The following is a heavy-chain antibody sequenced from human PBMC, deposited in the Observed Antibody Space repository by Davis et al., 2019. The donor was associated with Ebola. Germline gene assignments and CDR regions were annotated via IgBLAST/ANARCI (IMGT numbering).Heavy chain of an antibody. CDR2: IYDQST. V-gene: IGHV3-53*05. CDR1: GFNVSSNH. Sequence: GESLKISCVASGFNVSSNHMSWVRQAPGKGLEWVSVIYDQSTAYADSVRGRFIISRDKSNNTLYLEMNSLRVDDTAVYYCATTQWLREFDNWGQGTLVTVSS. J-gene: IGHJ4*02. CDR3: ATTQWLREFDN. D-gene: IGHD6-19*01.